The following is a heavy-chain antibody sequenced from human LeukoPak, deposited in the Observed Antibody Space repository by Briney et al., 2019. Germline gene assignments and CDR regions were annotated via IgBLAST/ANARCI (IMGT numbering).Heavy chain of an antibody. V-gene: IGHV4-59*08. CDR2: NYNRGTT. D-gene: IGHD3-3*01. J-gene: IGHJ4*02. Sequence: SETLSLTCTVSGGSISSYYWSWIRQPPGKGLEWIGYNYNRGTTTPPPSLKSRVTISVDPSKNQFSLRLTSVTAADTAVYYCARHGGSGSFDYWGQGTLVTVFS. CDR1: GGSISSYY. CDR3: ARHGGSGSFDY.